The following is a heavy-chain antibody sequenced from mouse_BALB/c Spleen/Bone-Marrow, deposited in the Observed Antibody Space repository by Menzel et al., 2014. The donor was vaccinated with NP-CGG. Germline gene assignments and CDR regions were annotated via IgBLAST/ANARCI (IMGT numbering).Heavy chain of an antibody. CDR2: ISSGGGST. CDR3: ARLYGYVAMDY. CDR1: GFAFSSYD. J-gene: IGHJ4*01. D-gene: IGHD1-2*01. Sequence: EVQGVESGGGLVKPGGSLKLSCAASGFAFSSYDMSWVRQTPEKRLEWVAYISSGGGSTYYPDTVKGRFTISRDNAKNTLYLQMSSLKSEDTAMYYCARLYGYVAMDYWGQGTSVTVSS. V-gene: IGHV5-12-1*01.